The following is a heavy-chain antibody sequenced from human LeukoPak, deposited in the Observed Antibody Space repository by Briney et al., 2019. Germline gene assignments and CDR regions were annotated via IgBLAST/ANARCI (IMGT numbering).Heavy chain of an antibody. CDR3: AIDTYSSGWYAFDY. CDR1: GCTFSNFG. J-gene: IGHJ4*02. Sequence: GGPLRLSCAASGCTFSNFGMKWVRQAPGKGLECVSSISRSATYIDYADSVKGRFTISRDNAKNSMYLHMTSLTAEDTAVYFCAIDTYSSGWYAFDYWGQGTLVTVSS. V-gene: IGHV3-21*01. D-gene: IGHD6-19*01. CDR2: ISRSATYI.